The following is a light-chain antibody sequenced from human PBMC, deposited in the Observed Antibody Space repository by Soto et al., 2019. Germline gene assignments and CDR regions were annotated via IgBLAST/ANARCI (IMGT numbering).Light chain of an antibody. CDR1: QTLSINS. V-gene: IGKV3-20*01. Sequence: EIVLTQSPDTLSLSPGERATLFCRASQTLSINSLAWYQQKPGQAPRLLIYAASTRDTGIPDRFNGSGSGTDFALTINRLEPEDFAVYYCQQYDGAPLTFGPGTKVHVK. CDR3: QQYDGAPLT. J-gene: IGKJ3*01. CDR2: AAS.